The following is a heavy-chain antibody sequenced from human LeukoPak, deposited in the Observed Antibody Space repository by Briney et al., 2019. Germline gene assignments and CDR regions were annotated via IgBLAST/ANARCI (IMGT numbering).Heavy chain of an antibody. CDR3: ARDGYCSGGSYYSGGTSPIDY. CDR1: GFTFSDYY. J-gene: IGHJ4*02. V-gene: IGHV3-11*04. D-gene: IGHD2-15*01. CDR2: ISSSGSTI. Sequence: GSLRLSCAASGFTFSDYYMSWIRQAPGKGLEWVSYISSSGSTIYYADSVKGRFTISRDNAKNSLYLQMNSLRAEDTAVYYCARDGYCSGGSYYSGGTSPIDYWGQGTLVTVSS.